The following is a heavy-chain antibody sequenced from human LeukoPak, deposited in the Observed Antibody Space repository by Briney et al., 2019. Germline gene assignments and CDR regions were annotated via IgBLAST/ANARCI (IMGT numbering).Heavy chain of an antibody. V-gene: IGHV4-30-2*01. D-gene: IGHD7-27*01. Sequence: SQTLSLTCAVSGGSISSGGYSWSWIRQPPGKGLEWIGYIYLSGSTYYNPSLKRRVTMSVDRSKNQFSLKLSSVTAADTAVYYCARGPELGDTDFDYWGQGTLVTVSS. CDR2: IYLSGST. J-gene: IGHJ4*02. CDR1: GGSISSGGYS. CDR3: ARGPELGDTDFDY.